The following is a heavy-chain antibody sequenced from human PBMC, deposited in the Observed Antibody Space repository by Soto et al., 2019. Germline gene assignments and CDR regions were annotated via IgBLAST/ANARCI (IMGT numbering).Heavy chain of an antibody. CDR3: ARDGSFGEWFGELLYAFDI. CDR2: IIPIFGTA. D-gene: IGHD3-10*01. Sequence: GSSVKVSCKASGGTFSSYAISWVRQAPGQGLEWMGGIIPIFGTANYAQKFQGRVTITADESTSTAYMELSSLRSEDTAVYYCARDGSFGEWFGELLYAFDIWGQGTMVTVSS. CDR1: GGTFSSYA. J-gene: IGHJ3*02. V-gene: IGHV1-69*13.